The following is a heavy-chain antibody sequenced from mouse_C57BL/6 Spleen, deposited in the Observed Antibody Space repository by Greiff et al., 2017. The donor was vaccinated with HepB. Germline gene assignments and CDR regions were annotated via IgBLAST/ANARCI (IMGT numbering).Heavy chain of an antibody. V-gene: IGHV5-16*01. D-gene: IGHD4-1*01. CDR1: GFTFSDYY. CDR3: ARVTAGTHYFDY. J-gene: IGHJ2*01. Sequence: EVKLVESEGGLVQPGSSMKLSCTASGFTFSDYYMAWVRQVPEKGLEWVANINYDGSSTYYLDSLKSRFIISRDNAKNILYLQMSSLKSEDTATYYCARVTAGTHYFDYWGQGTTLTVSS. CDR2: INYDGSST.